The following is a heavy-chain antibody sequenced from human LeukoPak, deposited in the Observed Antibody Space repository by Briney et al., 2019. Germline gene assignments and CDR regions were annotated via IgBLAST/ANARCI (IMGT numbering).Heavy chain of an antibody. V-gene: IGHV1-2*02. CDR3: ARTWIQLSFDY. Sequence: ASVKVSCKASGYTFTSYGISWVRQAPGQGLEWMGWINPNSGGTNYAQKFQGRVTMTRDTSISTAYMELSRLRSDDTAVYYCARTWIQLSFDYWGQGTLVTVSS. D-gene: IGHD5-18*01. CDR1: GYTFTSYG. CDR2: INPNSGGT. J-gene: IGHJ4*02.